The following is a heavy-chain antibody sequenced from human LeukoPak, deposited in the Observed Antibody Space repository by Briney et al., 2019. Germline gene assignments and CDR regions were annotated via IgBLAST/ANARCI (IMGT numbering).Heavy chain of an antibody. CDR2: IYTSGST. CDR3: ARAPILWFGEFDNYYYYYYMDV. D-gene: IGHD3-10*01. V-gene: IGHV4-4*07. J-gene: IGHJ6*03. Sequence: SETLSLTCTVSGGSNSSYYWSWIRQPAGKGLEWIGRIYTSGSTNYNPSLKSRVTMSVDTSKNQFSLKLSSVTAADTAVYYCARAPILWFGEFDNYYYYYYMDVWGKGTTVTVSS. CDR1: GGSNSSYY.